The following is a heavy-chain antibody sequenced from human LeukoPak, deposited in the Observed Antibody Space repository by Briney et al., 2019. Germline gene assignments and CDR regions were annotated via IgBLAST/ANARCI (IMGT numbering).Heavy chain of an antibody. D-gene: IGHD3-22*01. J-gene: IGHJ4*02. V-gene: IGHV3-48*01. Sequence: GGSLRLSCAASGFTFSSYSMNLVRQAPGKGLEWVSYISSGSSTIYYADSVKGRFTTSRDNAKNSLYLQMNSLRAEDTAVYYCAETSHSGYPNYWGQGTLVTVSS. CDR1: GFTFSSYS. CDR3: AETSHSGYPNY. CDR2: ISSGSSTI.